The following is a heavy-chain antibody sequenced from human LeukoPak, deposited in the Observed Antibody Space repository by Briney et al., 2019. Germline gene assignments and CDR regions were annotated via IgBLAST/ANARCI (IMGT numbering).Heavy chain of an antibody. CDR3: AREGEYGDYIDY. D-gene: IGHD4-17*01. Sequence: PSETLSLTCTVSGGSISSYYWSWIRQPPGKGLEWIGYIYYSGSTNYNPSLKSRVTISVDTSKNLFSLKLSSVTAADTAVYYCAREGEYGDYIDYWGQGTLVTVSS. V-gene: IGHV4-59*01. CDR1: GGSISSYY. CDR2: IYYSGST. J-gene: IGHJ4*02.